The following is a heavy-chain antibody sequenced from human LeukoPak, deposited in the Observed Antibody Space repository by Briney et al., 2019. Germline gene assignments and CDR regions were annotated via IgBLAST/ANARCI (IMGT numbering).Heavy chain of an antibody. CDR1: GYSFTSYL. J-gene: IGHJ6*03. Sequence: GESLKISCKGSGYSFTSYLIGWVRQMPGKGLEWMGIIYPGDSDTRYSPSFQGQVTISADKSISTAYLQSSSLKASDTAMYYCARLQVAIFVAVLTPYYSDPVAWGKGNTVTAS. CDR3: ARLQVAIFVAVLTPYYSDPVA. D-gene: IGHD3-3*01. CDR2: IYPGDSDT. V-gene: IGHV5-51*01.